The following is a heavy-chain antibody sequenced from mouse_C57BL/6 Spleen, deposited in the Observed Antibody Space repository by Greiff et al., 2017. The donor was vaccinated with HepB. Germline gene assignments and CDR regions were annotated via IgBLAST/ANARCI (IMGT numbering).Heavy chain of an antibody. CDR3: ARSDGYYLIFDY. CDR2: ISSGSSTI. D-gene: IGHD2-3*01. J-gene: IGHJ2*01. Sequence: EVKLQESGGGLVKPGGSLKLSCAASGFTFSDYGMHWVRQAPEKGLEWVAYISSGSSTIYYADTVKGRFTISRDNAKNTLFLQMTSLRSEDTAMYYCARSDGYYLIFDYWGQGTTLTVSS. V-gene: IGHV5-17*01. CDR1: GFTFSDYG.